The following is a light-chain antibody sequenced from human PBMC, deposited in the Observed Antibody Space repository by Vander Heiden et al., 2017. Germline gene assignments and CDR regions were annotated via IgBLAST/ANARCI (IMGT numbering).Light chain of an antibody. CDR3: ATWDDSRNGWV. CDR1: RSNIGRNT. CDR2: TNI. Sequence: QSVLIQPPSASGTPGQTVTISCSGGRSNIGRNTVHWYQQLPGTAPKLLVYTNIQRPSGVPDRFSGSKSGTSASLTISGLQFEDEADFYCATWDDSRNGWVFGGGTKLTVL. V-gene: IGLV1-44*01. J-gene: IGLJ3*02.